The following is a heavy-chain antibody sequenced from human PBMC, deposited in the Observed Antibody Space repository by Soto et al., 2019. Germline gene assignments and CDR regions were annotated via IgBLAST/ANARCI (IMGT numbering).Heavy chain of an antibody. CDR1: GGSFSGYY. Sequence: SETLSLTCAVYGGSFSGYYWSWILQPPGKGLEWIGEINHIGSTNYNPYLKSRVTISVDTSQNQFSLKLSSGTAADTAVYYCARDTPVTGTHDDWGQGTLVTVSS. D-gene: IGHD1-7*01. CDR2: INHIGST. V-gene: IGHV4-34*01. CDR3: ARDTPVTGTHDD. J-gene: IGHJ4*02.